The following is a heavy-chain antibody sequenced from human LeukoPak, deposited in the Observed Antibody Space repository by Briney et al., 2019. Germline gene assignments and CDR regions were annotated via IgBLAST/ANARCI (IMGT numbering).Heavy chain of an antibody. CDR3: ARVRSSTSTMWGGAFDI. CDR2: ISAYNGNT. Sequence: GASVKVSCKASGYTFTSYGISWVRQAPGQGLEWMGWISAYNGNTNYAQKLQGRVTMPTDTSTSTAYMELRSLRSDDTAVYYCARVRSSTSTMWGGAFDIWGQGTMVTVSS. V-gene: IGHV1-18*01. D-gene: IGHD2-2*01. J-gene: IGHJ3*02. CDR1: GYTFTSYG.